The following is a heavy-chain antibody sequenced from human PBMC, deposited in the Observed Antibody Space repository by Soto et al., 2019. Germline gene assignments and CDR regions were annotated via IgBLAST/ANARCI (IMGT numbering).Heavy chain of an antibody. J-gene: IGHJ6*02. D-gene: IGHD2-15*01. CDR2: GIPIFGTP. Sequence: QVQLVQSGAEVKKPGSSVKVSCKAPGGTFSTYAISWVRQAPGQGLEWMGGGIPIFGTPKDAQKFQGRVTITADESTSTGYMALRSLRSEDTAVYYCERSQGGSSSLDIYYYYYYGMDVWGQGTTVTVSS. V-gene: IGHV1-69*01. CDR1: GGTFSTYA. CDR3: ERSQGGSSSLDIYYYYYYGMDV.